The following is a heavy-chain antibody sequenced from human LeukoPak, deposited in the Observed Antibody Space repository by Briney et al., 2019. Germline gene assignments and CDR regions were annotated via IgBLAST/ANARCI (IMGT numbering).Heavy chain of an antibody. CDR1: GFTFSSYS. CDR3: ARDVDYANPRHDY. CDR2: INLDGSQK. Sequence: GGSLRLSCAASGFTFSSYSMNWVRQAPGKGLEWVANINLDGSQKYYVDSLKGRFTISRDNAKNSLYLQMDSLRVEDTAVYYCARDVDYANPRHDYWGQGTLVTVSS. V-gene: IGHV3-7*01. J-gene: IGHJ4*02. D-gene: IGHD4/OR15-4a*01.